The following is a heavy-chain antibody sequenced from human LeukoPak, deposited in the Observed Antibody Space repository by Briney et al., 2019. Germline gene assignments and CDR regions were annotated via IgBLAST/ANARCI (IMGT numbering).Heavy chain of an antibody. V-gene: IGHV3-21*01. CDR1: GLTFNNYN. CDR2: ISSDGSYI. D-gene: IGHD2-15*01. CDR3: ASPHYCSGSSCCFGY. Sequence: PGGSLRLSCVASGLTFNNYNMNWVRQAPGKGLEWVSLISSDGSYIYYADSVRGRFTISRDNAKNSLYLQMNSLRAEDTAVYFCASPHYCSGSSCCFGYWAQGTLVTVSS. J-gene: IGHJ4*03.